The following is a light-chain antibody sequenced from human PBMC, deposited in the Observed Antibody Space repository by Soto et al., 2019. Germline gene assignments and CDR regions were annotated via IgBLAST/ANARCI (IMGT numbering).Light chain of an antibody. CDR3: QQYYSIPQT. CDR2: WAS. CDR1: QSVLYSSNNKNY. Sequence: DIVMTQSPDSLTVSLGERATINCKSSQSVLYSSNNKNYLAWYQQKPGQPPELLINWASTRESGVPDRFSGSGSGTDFTLTITSLQAEDVAVYYCQQYYSIPQTFGQGTKLEIK. J-gene: IGKJ2*01. V-gene: IGKV4-1*01.